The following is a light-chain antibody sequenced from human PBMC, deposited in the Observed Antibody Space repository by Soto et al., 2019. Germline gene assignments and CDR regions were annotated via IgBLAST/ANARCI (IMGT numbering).Light chain of an antibody. J-gene: IGKJ1*01. V-gene: IGKV3-15*01. Sequence: EIVMTQSPATLSVSPGERATLSCRASQSVGNNLAWYQHKPGQAPRLLIHGTSTRATRIPARFSGSGSGTEFTLTISSLQSEDFAVYYCQQCDNWPRTFGQGTKVEIK. CDR1: QSVGNN. CDR2: GTS. CDR3: QQCDNWPRT.